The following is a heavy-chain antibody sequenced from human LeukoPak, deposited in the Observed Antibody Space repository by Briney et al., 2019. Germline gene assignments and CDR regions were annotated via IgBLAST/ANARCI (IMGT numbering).Heavy chain of an antibody. V-gene: IGHV1-69*05. CDR3: ARGITIFNWFDP. CDR2: IIPIFGTA. J-gene: IGHJ5*02. Sequence: SSVKVSCKASGGTFSSYAISWVRQAPGQGLEWMGGIIPIFGTANYAQKFQGRVTITTDKSTSTAYMELSSLRSEDTAVYYCARGITIFNWFDPWGQGTLVTVSS. CDR1: GGTFSSYA. D-gene: IGHD3-9*01.